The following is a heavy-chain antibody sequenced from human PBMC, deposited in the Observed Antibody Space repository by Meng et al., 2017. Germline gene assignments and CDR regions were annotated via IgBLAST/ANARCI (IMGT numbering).Heavy chain of an antibody. D-gene: IGHD6-13*01. J-gene: IGHJ4*02. CDR3: ATGAAAADH. Sequence: VELGGSGGGLVKSGGSLRLSCVASGLRFTDAWMSWVRQAPGKGLEWVGRIERKSDGGTIYYAAPVKGRFTISRDDSKNTLYLQMDSLINEDTAVYFCATGAAAADHWGQGTLVTVSS. CDR1: GLRFTDAW. CDR2: IERKSDGGTI. V-gene: IGHV3-15*04.